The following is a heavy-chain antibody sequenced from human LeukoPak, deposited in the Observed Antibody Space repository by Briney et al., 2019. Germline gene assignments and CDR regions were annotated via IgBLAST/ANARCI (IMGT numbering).Heavy chain of an antibody. Sequence: ASVKVSCKASGYTFTDYYMHWVRQAPGQGLEWMGWTNPNSGGTKYAQKFQGRVTMTRDTSINTAYMELTRLTYDDTAVYYCAGLPRYNWNEPLDYWGQGTLVTVSS. CDR1: GYTFTDYY. D-gene: IGHD1-20*01. CDR2: TNPNSGGT. V-gene: IGHV1-2*02. CDR3: AGLPRYNWNEPLDY. J-gene: IGHJ4*02.